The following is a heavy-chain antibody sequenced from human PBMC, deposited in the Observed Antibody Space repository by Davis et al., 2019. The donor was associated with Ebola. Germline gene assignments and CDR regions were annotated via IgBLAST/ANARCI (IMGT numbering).Heavy chain of an antibody. CDR2: IRYDGSNK. V-gene: IGHV3-30*02. Sequence: GGSLRLSCAASGFTFSSYGMHWVRQAPGKGLEWVAFIRYDGSNKYYADSVKGRFTISRDNSKNTLYLQMNSLRAEDTAVYYCAKDLWDFGVVAAGYWGQGTLVTVSS. J-gene: IGHJ4*02. CDR3: AKDLWDFGVVAAGY. CDR1: GFTFSSYG. D-gene: IGHD2-15*01.